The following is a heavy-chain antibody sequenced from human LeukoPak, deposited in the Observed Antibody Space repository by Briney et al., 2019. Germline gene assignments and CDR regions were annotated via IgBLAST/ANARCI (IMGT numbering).Heavy chain of an antibody. CDR3: ATSGDQDAFDI. CDR1: GFTFSSYA. CDR2: ISSNGGST. V-gene: IGHV3-64*01. D-gene: IGHD4-17*01. Sequence: GGSLRLSCAASGFTFSSYAVHWVRQAPGKGLEYVSAISSNGGSTYYANSVKGRFTISRGNSKNTLYLQMGSLRAEDMAVYYCATSGDQDAFDIWGQGTMVTVSS. J-gene: IGHJ3*02.